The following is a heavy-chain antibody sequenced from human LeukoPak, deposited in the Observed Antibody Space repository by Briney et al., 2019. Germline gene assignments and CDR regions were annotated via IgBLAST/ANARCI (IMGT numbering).Heavy chain of an antibody. V-gene: IGHV1-3*01. D-gene: IGHD2-15*01. J-gene: IGHJ6*02. CDR3: ARLYCSGGSCLGGPYYYYGMDV. CDR2: INAGNGNT. Sequence: GASVKVSCKASGYTFTSYAMHWVRQAPGQRLEWMGWINAGNGNTKYSQKFQGRVTITRDTSASTAYMELSSLRSEDTAVYYCARLYCSGGSCLGGPYYYYGMDVWGQGTTVTVSS. CDR1: GYTFTSYA.